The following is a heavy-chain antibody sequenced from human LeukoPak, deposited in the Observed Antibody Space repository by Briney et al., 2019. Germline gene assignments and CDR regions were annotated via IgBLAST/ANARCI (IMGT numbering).Heavy chain of an antibody. V-gene: IGHV4-34*01. J-gene: IGHJ4*02. CDR2: INHSGST. Sequence: SETLSLTCTLCGGLQKFLDSLGLRQPPGKGLEWIGEINHSGSTNYNPSLKSRVTISVDTSNNQFSQKLIFLTAADTAVYYCARGHCNRCLEWKLFDYWGQGTLVTVSS. D-gene: IGHD3-3*01. CDR3: ARGHCNRCLEWKLFDY. CDR1: GGLQKFLD.